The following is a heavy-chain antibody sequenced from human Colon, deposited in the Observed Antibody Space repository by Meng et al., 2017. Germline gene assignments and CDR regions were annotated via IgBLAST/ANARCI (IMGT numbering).Heavy chain of an antibody. Sequence: QVQLEESRPGLVKPSQTLSLTCVVSGGSISGDGYYWSWIRQHPGKGLEWIGYMHYSGIANYNPSLNSRIAISVDTSKNHFSLKLSSVTAADTAVYYCARYRYDSSSYSNFFDPWGQGTLVTVSS. CDR1: GGSISGDGYY. CDR3: ARYRYDSSSYSNFFDP. V-gene: IGHV4-31*11. J-gene: IGHJ5*02. D-gene: IGHD3-22*01. CDR2: MHYSGIA.